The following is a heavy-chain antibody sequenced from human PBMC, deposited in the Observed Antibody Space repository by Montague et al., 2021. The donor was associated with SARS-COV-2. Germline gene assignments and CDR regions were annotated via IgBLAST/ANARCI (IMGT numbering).Heavy chain of an antibody. V-gene: IGHV3-23*01. D-gene: IGHD1-26*01. CDR3: AKSLQVGATTPFDY. J-gene: IGHJ4*02. CDR1: GFTFDDYG. CDR2: ISSSGFAT. Sequence: SLRLSCAASGFTFDDYGMSWVRQALGKGLEWVSSISSSGFATYYADSVKGRFTFSRDNSKNTVTLQMNSLRAEDTAIYYCAKSLQVGATTPFDYWGQGILVTVSS.